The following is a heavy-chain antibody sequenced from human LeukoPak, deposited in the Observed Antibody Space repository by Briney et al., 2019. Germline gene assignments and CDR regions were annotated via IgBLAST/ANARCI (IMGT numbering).Heavy chain of an antibody. CDR1: EFTISNHW. CDR2: INSDGSST. Sequence: GGSLRLACAASEFTISNHWMHWVRQAPGEGLVWVSYINSDGSSTSYADYVKGRFTISRDNARNTLYLQMNSLRVEDTAVYYCARDGSLPDYWGQGTLVTVSS. V-gene: IGHV3-74*01. CDR3: ARDGSLPDY. J-gene: IGHJ4*02.